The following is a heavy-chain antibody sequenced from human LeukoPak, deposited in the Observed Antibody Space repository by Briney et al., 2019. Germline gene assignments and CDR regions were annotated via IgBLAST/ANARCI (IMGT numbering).Heavy chain of an antibody. J-gene: IGHJ3*02. CDR2: IYTSGST. D-gene: IGHD2-8*01. CDR3: ARLMVYASEAFDI. CDR1: GGSISSHY. Sequence: SSETLSLTCTVSGGSISSHYWSWIRQPPGKGLEWIGYIYTSGSTNYNPSLKSRVTISVDTSKNQFSLKLSSVTAADTAVYYCARLMVYASEAFDIWGQGTMVTVSS. V-gene: IGHV4-4*09.